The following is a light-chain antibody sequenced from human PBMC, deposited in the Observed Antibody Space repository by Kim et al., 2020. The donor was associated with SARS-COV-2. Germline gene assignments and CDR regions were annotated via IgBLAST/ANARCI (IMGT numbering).Light chain of an antibody. CDR2: ETS. CDR3: QQRYNWPLT. Sequence: SLSPGARATLPCRASQSVGNSLAWFQQKPGQAPRLLIFETSNRATGIPARFSGSGSGTAFTLTISSLEPEDFAVYYCQQRYNWPLTFGGGTKVEI. J-gene: IGKJ4*01. V-gene: IGKV3-11*01. CDR1: QSVGNS.